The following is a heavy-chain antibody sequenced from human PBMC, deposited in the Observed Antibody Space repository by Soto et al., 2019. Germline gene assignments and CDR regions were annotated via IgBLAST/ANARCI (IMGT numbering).Heavy chain of an antibody. Sequence: SVKVSCKASGGTFSSYAISWVRQAPGQGLEWMGGIIPIFGTANYAQKFQGRVTITADESTSTAYMELSSLRSEDTAVYYCARELQYIVLVPAARDYYYGMDVWGQGTTVTVSS. CDR3: ARELQYIVLVPAARDYYYGMDV. J-gene: IGHJ6*02. D-gene: IGHD2-2*01. CDR2: IIPIFGTA. CDR1: GGTFSSYA. V-gene: IGHV1-69*13.